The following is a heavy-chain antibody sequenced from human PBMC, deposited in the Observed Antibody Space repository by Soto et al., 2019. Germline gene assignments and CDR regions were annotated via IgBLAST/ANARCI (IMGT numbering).Heavy chain of an antibody. J-gene: IGHJ5*02. Sequence: SVKVAFKGSGGSFSSYAIGWVRQAPGQGLEWMGGIIPIFGTANYAQKFQGRVTITADESTSTAYMELSSLRSEDTAVYYCARDSWDRYSSSWYRVNWFDPWGQGTLVTVSS. CDR1: GGSFSSYA. CDR3: ARDSWDRYSSSWYRVNWFDP. CDR2: IIPIFGTA. D-gene: IGHD6-13*01. V-gene: IGHV1-69*01.